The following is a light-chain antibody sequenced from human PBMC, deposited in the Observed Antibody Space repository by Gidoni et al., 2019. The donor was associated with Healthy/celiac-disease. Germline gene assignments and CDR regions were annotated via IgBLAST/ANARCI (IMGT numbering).Light chain of an antibody. V-gene: IGKV3-11*01. J-gene: IGKJ2*01. Sequence: IVLTQSPATLSLSPGERATLSCRASQSVSSYLAWYQQKPGQAPKLLIYDASNRATGIPARFSGSGSGTDFTLTIRSLGPEGFAVYYCQQRSNWPPYTFGQGTKLEIK. CDR1: QSVSSY. CDR2: DAS. CDR3: QQRSNWPPYT.